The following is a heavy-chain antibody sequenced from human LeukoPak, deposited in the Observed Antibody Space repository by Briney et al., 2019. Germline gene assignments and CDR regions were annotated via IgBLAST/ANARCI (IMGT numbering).Heavy chain of an antibody. CDR1: GFTFSSYS. CDR3: ARGGYYDYVWGSYEVAFDI. V-gene: IGHV3-48*04. CDR2: ISSSGSTI. J-gene: IGHJ3*02. Sequence: GGSLRLSCAASGFTFSSYSMNWVRQAPGKGLEWVSSISSSGSTIYYADSVKGRFTISRDNAENSLYLQMNSLRAEDTAVYYCARGGYYDYVWGSYEVAFDIWGQGTMVTVSS. D-gene: IGHD3-16*01.